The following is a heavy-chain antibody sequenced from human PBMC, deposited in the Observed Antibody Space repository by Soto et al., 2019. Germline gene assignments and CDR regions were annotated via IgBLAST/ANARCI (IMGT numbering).Heavy chain of an antibody. Sequence: PSQTLSLTCAISGDSVSSNSAAWNWIRQSPSRGLEWLGRTYYRSKWYNDYAVSVKSRITINPDTSKNQFSLQLNSVTPEDTAVYYCARFVQLRLVGATAFDYWGQGTLVTVSS. D-gene: IGHD1-26*01. J-gene: IGHJ4*02. V-gene: IGHV6-1*01. CDR2: TYYRSKWYN. CDR1: GDSVSSNSAA. CDR3: ARFVQLRLVGATAFDY.